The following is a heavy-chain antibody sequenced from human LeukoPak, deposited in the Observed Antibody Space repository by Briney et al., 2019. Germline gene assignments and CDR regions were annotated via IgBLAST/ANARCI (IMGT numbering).Heavy chain of an antibody. CDR1: GGTFSSYA. V-gene: IGHV1-69*13. CDR2: IIPIFGTA. J-gene: IGHJ4*02. CDR3: AKSLGSTPTHLNY. Sequence: ASVKVSCKASGGTFSSYAISWVRQAPGQGLEWMGGIIPIFGTANYAQKFQGRVTITADESTSTAYMGLSSLRSEDTAVYYCAKSLGSTPTHLNYWGQGTLGTVSS. D-gene: IGHD1-26*01.